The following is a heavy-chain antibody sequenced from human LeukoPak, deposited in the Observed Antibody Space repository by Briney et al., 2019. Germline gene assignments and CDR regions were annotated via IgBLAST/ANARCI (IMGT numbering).Heavy chain of an antibody. Sequence: GGSLRLSCAASGFTFSNAYMNWVRQAPGKGLEWVGRIKPKTDGETTEYAAPVKGRFSISRDDSKNMLYLQMNSLGTEDTAVYYCITPLPYSAQGGQGTLVTISS. CDR1: GFTFSNAY. J-gene: IGHJ4*02. V-gene: IGHV3-15*07. CDR2: IKPKTDGETT. CDR3: ITPLPYSAQ. D-gene: IGHD2-21*01.